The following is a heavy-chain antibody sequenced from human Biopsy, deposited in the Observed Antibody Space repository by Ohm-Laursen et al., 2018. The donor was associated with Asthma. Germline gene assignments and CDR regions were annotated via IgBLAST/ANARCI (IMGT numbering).Heavy chain of an antibody. V-gene: IGHV3-7*01. J-gene: IGHJ4*02. Sequence: LRLSCAASGFTFGDYWMSWVRQVPGKGLEWVANIKHDGTEKNHVDSLKGRFTISRDSAKNSLYLQMNSLRAEDTAVYYCARDERAYYGSDSKYMQPVPLGDWGQGTVVIVSA. CDR1: GFTFGDYW. CDR3: ARDERAYYGSDSKYMQPVPLGD. D-gene: IGHD2-21*01. CDR2: IKHDGTEK.